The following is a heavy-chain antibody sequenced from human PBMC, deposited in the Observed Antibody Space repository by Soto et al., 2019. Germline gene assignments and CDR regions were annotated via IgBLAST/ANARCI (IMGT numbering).Heavy chain of an antibody. J-gene: IGHJ4*02. CDR2: IYPYDSDT. CDR3: ARTLEYSCYDFYFDH. V-gene: IGHV5-51*01. D-gene: IGHD5-12*01. CDR1: GYRFTNYW. Sequence: GESLKISCKGSGYRFTNYWIGWVRQMPGKGLEWMGIIYPYDSDTRVSPSFQGQVTISADTAIPTAILQLSSLDALDPAIYYCARTLEYSCYDFYFDHWGQGTLVTVSS.